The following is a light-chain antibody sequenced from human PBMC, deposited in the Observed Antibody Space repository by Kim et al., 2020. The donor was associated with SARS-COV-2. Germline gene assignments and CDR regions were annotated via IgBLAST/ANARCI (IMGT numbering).Light chain of an antibody. CDR2: QDV. Sequence: SVPPGQTARMTCSGDDLGEKYVGWYQPKPGQSPVFVIYQDVQRPSGIPERFSGSNSGNTATLPLSGTQAMDEAAYSCQAWDSNTESFGGGTQLTVL. J-gene: IGLJ2*01. V-gene: IGLV3-1*01. CDR1: DLGEKY. CDR3: QAWDSNTES.